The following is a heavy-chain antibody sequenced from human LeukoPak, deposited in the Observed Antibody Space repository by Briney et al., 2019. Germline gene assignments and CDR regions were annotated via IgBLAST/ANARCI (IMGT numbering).Heavy chain of an antibody. J-gene: IGHJ4*02. CDR3: AKDREPY. V-gene: IGHV3-23*01. CDR1: GFTFSSYA. Sequence: GGSLRLSCAASGFTFSSYAMSWVRQAPGKGLEWVSAISASGGSTYYADSVKGRFTISRDKSKDTLHLQMNSLRVEDTAVYYCAKDREPYWGQGTLVTVSS. CDR2: ISASGGST.